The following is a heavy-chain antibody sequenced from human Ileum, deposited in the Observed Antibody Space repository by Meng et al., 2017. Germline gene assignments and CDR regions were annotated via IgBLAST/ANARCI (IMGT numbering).Heavy chain of an antibody. Sequence: GESLKISCAASGFTFSDYWMNWVRQAPGKGLVWVSRINGDGCRTVYADSVQGRFTISRDNAKNTLYLLMNSLRVEDTAVYFCALERREKMFDFWGQGTLVTVSS. CDR3: ALERREKMFDF. V-gene: IGHV3-74*01. CDR2: INGDGCRT. CDR1: GFTFSDYW. J-gene: IGHJ4*02. D-gene: IGHD1-1*01.